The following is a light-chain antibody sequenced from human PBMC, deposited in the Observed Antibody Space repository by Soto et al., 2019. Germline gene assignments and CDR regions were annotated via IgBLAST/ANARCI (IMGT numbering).Light chain of an antibody. CDR2: HAS. CDR3: QDFYSHPCA. Sequence: DIQLTQSPSFLSASVGDRVTITCRASQGISNHFAWYQQKPAKAPSLLIYHASTFQSGVPSRFSGSRSGTELTLTIGSLQLEDFATYYGQDFYSHPCAFGPGTNVYVK. CDR1: QGISNH. J-gene: IGKJ3*01. V-gene: IGKV1-9*01.